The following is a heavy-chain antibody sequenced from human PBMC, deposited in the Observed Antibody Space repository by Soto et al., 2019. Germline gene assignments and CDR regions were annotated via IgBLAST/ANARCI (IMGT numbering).Heavy chain of an antibody. CDR3: ASSGGAYFDWHYGMDV. D-gene: IGHD3-9*01. Sequence: GGSLRLSCAASGSTFSIYAMSWVLQAPGKGLEWVSAISGSGGSTYYADSVKGRFTISRDNSKNTLYLQMNSLRAEGTAVYYCASSGGAYFDWHYGMDVWGQGTTVTVS. V-gene: IGHV3-23*01. CDR2: ISGSGGST. J-gene: IGHJ6*02. CDR1: GSTFSIYA.